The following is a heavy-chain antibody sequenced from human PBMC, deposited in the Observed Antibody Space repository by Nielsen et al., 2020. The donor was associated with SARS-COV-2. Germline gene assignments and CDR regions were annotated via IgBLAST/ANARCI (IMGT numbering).Heavy chain of an antibody. Sequence: GESLKISCAASGFSFNNYGMHWVRQAPGKGLEWVAYTSYEGSKQFYADSVKGRFSVSRDFSKTTLYLQMNSLRPEDTAMYYCAKDRATFMIYFRRGGPDYWGQGTLVTVSS. J-gene: IGHJ4*02. CDR1: GFSFNNYG. CDR2: TSYEGSKQ. CDR3: AKDRATFMIYFRRGGPDY. D-gene: IGHD3/OR15-3a*01. V-gene: IGHV3-30*18.